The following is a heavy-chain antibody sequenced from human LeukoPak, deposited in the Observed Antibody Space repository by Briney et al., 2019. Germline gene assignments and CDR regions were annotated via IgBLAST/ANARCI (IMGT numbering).Heavy chain of an antibody. D-gene: IGHD2-15*01. Sequence: ASVKVSCKASGYTFTSYGISWVRQAPGQGLEWMGWISPYNGNTNYAQKLQGRVTMTTDTSTSTAYMELRSLRSDDTAVYYCARRYCSGGSCYNDYWGQGTLVTVSS. CDR1: GYTFTSYG. CDR3: ARRYCSGGSCYNDY. J-gene: IGHJ4*02. CDR2: ISPYNGNT. V-gene: IGHV1-18*01.